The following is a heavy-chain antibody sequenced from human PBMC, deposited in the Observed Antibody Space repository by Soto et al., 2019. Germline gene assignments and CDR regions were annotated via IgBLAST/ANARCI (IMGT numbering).Heavy chain of an antibody. CDR2: IYCSGST. V-gene: IGHV4-30-4*01. J-gene: IGHJ4*02. CDR3: AREEPGY. Sequence: PSETLSLTCTISGGSISSGDYYWSWIRQPPGKGLEWIGYIYCSGSTYYNPSLKSRVTIPVDTSKNQFSLKLSSVTAADTAVYYCAREEPGYSGQGTLVTVSS. D-gene: IGHD1-26*01. CDR1: GGSISSGDYY.